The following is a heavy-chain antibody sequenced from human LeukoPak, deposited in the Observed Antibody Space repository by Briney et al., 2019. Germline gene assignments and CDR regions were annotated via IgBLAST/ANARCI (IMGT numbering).Heavy chain of an antibody. CDR1: GGSMSNYY. V-gene: IGHV4-59*12. Sequence: PSETLSLTCSVSGGSMSNYYWSWIRQPPGKGLEWIGYIYHSGSTNYNPSLKSRVTISVDTSKNQFSLKLSSVTAADTAVYYCAKLAAAGTDAFDYWGQGTLVTVSS. J-gene: IGHJ4*02. CDR2: IYHSGST. D-gene: IGHD6-13*01. CDR3: AKLAAAGTDAFDY.